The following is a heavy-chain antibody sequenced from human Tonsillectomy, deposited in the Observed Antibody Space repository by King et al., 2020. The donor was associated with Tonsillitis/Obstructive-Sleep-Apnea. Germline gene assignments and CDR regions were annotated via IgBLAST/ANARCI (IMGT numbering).Heavy chain of an antibody. J-gene: IGHJ4*02. CDR3: AKVAGSYYYDSSGYSTEGGFDY. V-gene: IGHV3-23*04. D-gene: IGHD3-22*01. CDR2: ISGSGGSI. Sequence: VQLVESGGGLVQPGGSLRLSCAASGFTFSTYAMSWVRQAPGKGLEWVSAISGSGGSIYYADSVKGRFTISRDNSKNTLYLQMNSLRAEDTAVYYCAKVAGSYYYDSSGYSTEGGFDYWGQGTQVTVSS. CDR1: GFTFSTYA.